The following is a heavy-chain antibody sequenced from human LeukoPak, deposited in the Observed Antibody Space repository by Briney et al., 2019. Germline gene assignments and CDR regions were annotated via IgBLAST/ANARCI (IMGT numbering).Heavy chain of an antibody. J-gene: IGHJ3*02. CDR1: GFTFSDHY. V-gene: IGHV3-15*01. CDR2: IKSKTDGGTT. Sequence: GGSLRLSCAASGFTFSDHYMDWVRQAPGKGLEWVGRIKSKTDGGTTDYAAPVKGRFTISRDDSKNTLYLQMNSLKTEDTAVYYCTTDRYFWDAFDIWGQGTMVTVSS. D-gene: IGHD3-3*01. CDR3: TTDRYFWDAFDI.